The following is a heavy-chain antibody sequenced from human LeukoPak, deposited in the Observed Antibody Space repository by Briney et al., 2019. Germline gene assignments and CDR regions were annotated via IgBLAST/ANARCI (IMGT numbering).Heavy chain of an antibody. J-gene: IGHJ5*02. D-gene: IGHD6-19*01. CDR1: GFTFDDYA. V-gene: IGHV3-9*01. CDR2: ISWNSGSI. Sequence: GGSLRLSCAASGFTFDDYAMHWVRQAPGKGLEWVSGISWNSGSIGYADSVKGRFTISRDNAKNSLYLQMNSLRAEDTALYYCAKDMRSSGWNNWFDPWGQGTLVTVSS. CDR3: AKDMRSSGWNNWFDP.